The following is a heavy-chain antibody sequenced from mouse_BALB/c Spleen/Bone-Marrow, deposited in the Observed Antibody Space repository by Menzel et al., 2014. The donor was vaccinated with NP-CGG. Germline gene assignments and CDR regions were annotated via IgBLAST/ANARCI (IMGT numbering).Heavy chain of an antibody. V-gene: IGHV14-3*02. D-gene: IGHD1-1*01. CDR1: GFNIKDTY. CDR3: ASYVYGYYFDY. J-gene: IGHJ2*01. CDR2: IDPANVNT. Sequence: DVQLQESGAELVKPGASVKLSCTASGFNIKDTYMHWVKQRPEQGLEWIGRIDPANVNTKYDPKFQGKATMTADTSSNTAYLQLSSLTSEDTAVYYCASYVYGYYFDYWGQGTTLTVSS.